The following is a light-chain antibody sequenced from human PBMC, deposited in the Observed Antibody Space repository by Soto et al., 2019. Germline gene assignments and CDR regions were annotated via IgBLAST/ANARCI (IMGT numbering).Light chain of an antibody. CDR3: QQYNDWLS. Sequence: EIGMTQSPATLSVSPGERATLSCRASQSVSSNLAWYHQKPGQPPRLLIYEASTRATGLPARFSGSGSGTEFTLTISSLQSEDFGVYFCQQYNDWLSFGGGTKVEIK. V-gene: IGKV3-15*01. J-gene: IGKJ4*01. CDR2: EAS. CDR1: QSVSSN.